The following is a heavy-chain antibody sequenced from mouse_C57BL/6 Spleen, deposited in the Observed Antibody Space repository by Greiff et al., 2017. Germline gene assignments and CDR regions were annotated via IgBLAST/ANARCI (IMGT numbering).Heavy chain of an antibody. D-gene: IGHD3-1*01. V-gene: IGHV1-69*01. Sequence: QVQLQQPGAELVMPGASVKLSCKASGYTFTSYWMHWVKQRPGQGLEWIGEIDPSDSYTNYNQKFKGKSTLTVDKSSSTAYMQLSSLTSEDSAVYYCAEGGHGFAYWGQGTLVTVSA. CDR1: GYTFTSYW. CDR2: IDPSDSYT. J-gene: IGHJ3*01. CDR3: AEGGHGFAY.